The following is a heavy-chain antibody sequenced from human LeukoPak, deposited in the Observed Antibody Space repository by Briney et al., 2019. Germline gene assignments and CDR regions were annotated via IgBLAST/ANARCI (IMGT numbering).Heavy chain of an antibody. Sequence: GGSLRLSCVASGFTISSNFMSWVRQAPGKGLEWVSLIDRGGNTYYADSVEGRFTISRDTSKNALYLQMNSLRAEDTAVYYCARDSCSLTMCFGYFDHWGQGSLVTVSS. J-gene: IGHJ4*02. V-gene: IGHV3-53*01. CDR1: GFTISSNF. CDR3: ARDSCSLTMCFGYFDH. CDR2: IDRGGNT. D-gene: IGHD2-2*01.